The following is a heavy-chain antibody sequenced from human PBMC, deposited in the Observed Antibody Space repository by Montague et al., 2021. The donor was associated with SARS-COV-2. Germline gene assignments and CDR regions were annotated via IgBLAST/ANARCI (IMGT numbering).Heavy chain of an antibody. CDR3: ARDIGSAGIYYYYGMDV. V-gene: IGHV6-1*01. J-gene: IGHJ6*02. D-gene: IGHD3-10*01. Sequence: CAISGDSVSSHGGAWNWIRQSPSTGLEWLGRTYYRSKWFYDYAVSLKSRLTIKPDTSKNQFSLQLNSVTPEDTAVYYCARDIGSAGIYYYYGMDVWGQGTTVTVSS. CDR2: TYYRSKWFY. CDR1: GDSVSSHGGA.